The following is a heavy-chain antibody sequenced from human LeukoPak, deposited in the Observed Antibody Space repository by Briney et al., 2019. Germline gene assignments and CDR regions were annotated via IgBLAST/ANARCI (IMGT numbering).Heavy chain of an antibody. CDR3: ARDFDIVATSDAFDI. D-gene: IGHD5-12*01. J-gene: IGHJ3*02. CDR2: IYYSGST. V-gene: IGHV4-39*07. CDR1: GASISSSSYY. Sequence: KTSETLSLTCTVSGASISSSSYYWGWIRQPPGKGLEWIGNIYYSGSTYYNPSLKSRVTISVDTSKNQFSLKLSSVTAADTAVYYCARDFDIVATSDAFDIWGQGTMVTVSS.